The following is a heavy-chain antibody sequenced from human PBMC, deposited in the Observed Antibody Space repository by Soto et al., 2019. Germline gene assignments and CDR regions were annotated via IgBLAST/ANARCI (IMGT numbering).Heavy chain of an antibody. J-gene: IGHJ3*02. CDR1: GFTFSSYS. V-gene: IGHV3-48*02. Sequence: GGSLRLSCAASGFTFSSYSMNWVRQAPGKGLEWVSYISSSSSTIYYADSVKGRFTISRDNAKNSLYLQMNSLRDEDTAVYYCARMTDCSGGSCYEYAFDIWGQGTMVTVSS. CDR3: ARMTDCSGGSCYEYAFDI. D-gene: IGHD2-15*01. CDR2: ISSSSSTI.